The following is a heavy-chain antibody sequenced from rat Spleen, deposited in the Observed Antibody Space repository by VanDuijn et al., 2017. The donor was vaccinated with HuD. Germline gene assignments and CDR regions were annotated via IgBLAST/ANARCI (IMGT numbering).Heavy chain of an antibody. CDR1: GFTFSSFA. Sequence: EVQLVESGGGLVQPGGSLIFSCAASGFTFSSFAMAWVRQAPTKGLEWVATISYDGSATYYRDSVKGRFTISRDNAASTLYLQMDSLRSEDTATYYCATRGPWFAYWCQGTLVTVSS. V-gene: IGHV5-29*01. J-gene: IGHJ3*01. CDR2: ISYDGSAT. CDR3: ATRGPWFAY.